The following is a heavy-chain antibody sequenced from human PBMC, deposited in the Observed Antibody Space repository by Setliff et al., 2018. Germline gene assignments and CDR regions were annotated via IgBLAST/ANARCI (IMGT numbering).Heavy chain of an antibody. Sequence: PSETLSLTCGVSGYSISSGHFWGWIRQPPGKGLEWLGNIFHSGSTYYNPSLKSRVTISIDTSKNYFSLRLTSVTAADTAMYFCARTLSGYLSYFDSWGQGILVTVSS. CDR3: ARTLSGYLSYFDS. CDR2: IFHSGST. CDR1: GYSISSGHF. D-gene: IGHD5-12*01. J-gene: IGHJ4*03. V-gene: IGHV4-38-2*01.